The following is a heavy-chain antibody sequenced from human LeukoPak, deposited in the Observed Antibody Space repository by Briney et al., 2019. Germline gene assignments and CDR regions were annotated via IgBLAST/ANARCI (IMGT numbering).Heavy chain of an antibody. CDR2: INHSGST. Sequence: SETLSLTCAVYGGSFSGYCWSWIRQPPGKGLEWIGEINHSGSTNYNPSLKSRVTISVDTSKNQFSLKLSSVTAADTAVYYCARVLAAAGTSYYFDYWGQGTLVTVSS. V-gene: IGHV4-34*01. CDR1: GGSFSGYC. D-gene: IGHD6-13*01. CDR3: ARVLAAAGTSYYFDY. J-gene: IGHJ4*02.